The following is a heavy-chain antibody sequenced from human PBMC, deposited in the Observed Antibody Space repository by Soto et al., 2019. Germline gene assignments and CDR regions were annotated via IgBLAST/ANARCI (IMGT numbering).Heavy chain of an antibody. CDR2: IYSGGRN. V-gene: IGHV4-4*07. D-gene: IGHD2-8*01. J-gene: IGHJ4*02. CDR1: GGSISSFY. Sequence: SETLSLTCTVSGGSISSFYWSWIRQPAGKGLEWIGRIYSGGRNNYNPSLKGRFTISRDNVKNILYLQMDSLRAEDTAVYYCASRGHCSNGQCHPFDSWGQGTQVTVSS. CDR3: ASRGHCSNGQCHPFDS.